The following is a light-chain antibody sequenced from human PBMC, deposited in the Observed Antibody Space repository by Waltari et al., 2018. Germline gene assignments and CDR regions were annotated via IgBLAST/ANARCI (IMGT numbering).Light chain of an antibody. CDR1: HSLVNTDGNIY. J-gene: IGKJ2*01. V-gene: IGKV2-24*01. CDR3: TQTTQFPHT. Sequence: DVVLTQSPLSLPVTLGQPASISCRSSHSLVNTDGNIYLSWLQQRPGQPPRLLIYQISHRVAGVPDSVSGSGAGTDFTLKISRVEAEDVGLYYCTQTTQFPHTFGQGTKLQIK. CDR2: QIS.